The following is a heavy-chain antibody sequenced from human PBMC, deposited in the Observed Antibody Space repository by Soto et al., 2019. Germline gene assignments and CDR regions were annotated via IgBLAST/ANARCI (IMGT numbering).Heavy chain of an antibody. CDR3: AKELRGRVRVVIINRCNAFDY. V-gene: IGHV3-30*18. Sequence: QVQLVESGGGVVQPGRSLRLSCAASGFTFSSYGMHWVRQAPGKGLEWVAVISYDGSNKYYADSVKGRFTISRDNSEITLYLQMDSVRAEDTAVYYSAKELRGRVRVVIINRCNAFDYWGRGTLVTVSS. D-gene: IGHD3-10*01. CDR2: ISYDGSNK. CDR1: GFTFSSYG. J-gene: IGHJ4*02.